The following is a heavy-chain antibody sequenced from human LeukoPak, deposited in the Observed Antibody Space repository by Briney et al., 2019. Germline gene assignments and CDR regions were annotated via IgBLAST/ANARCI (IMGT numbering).Heavy chain of an antibody. Sequence: SETLSLTCTVSGGSICSYYWSWLRQPPGKGLEWIGYIYYSGSTNDNPSLKSPVTISVDTSKNQFSLKLSSATAADTAVYYCARDGTGYSYGLNDAFDIWGQGTMVTVSS. CDR2: IYYSGST. D-gene: IGHD5-18*01. CDR3: ARDGTGYSYGLNDAFDI. CDR1: GGSICSYY. J-gene: IGHJ3*02. V-gene: IGHV4-59*01.